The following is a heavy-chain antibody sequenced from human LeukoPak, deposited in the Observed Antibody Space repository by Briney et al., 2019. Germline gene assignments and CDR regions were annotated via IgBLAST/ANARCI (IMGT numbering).Heavy chain of an antibody. CDR3: AREDSSGYYYFDY. V-gene: IGHV1-3*01. Sequence: GASVKVSCKASGYTFTSYAMHWVRQAPGQRLEWIGWINAGNGNTKYSQKFQGRVTITRDTSASTAYMELSSLRSEDTAVYYCAREDSSGYYYFDYWGQGTLVTVSS. D-gene: IGHD6-19*01. J-gene: IGHJ4*02. CDR2: INAGNGNT. CDR1: GYTFTSYA.